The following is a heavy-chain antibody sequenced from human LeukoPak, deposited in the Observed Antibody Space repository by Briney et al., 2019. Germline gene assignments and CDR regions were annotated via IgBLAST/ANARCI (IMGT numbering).Heavy chain of an antibody. CDR2: IYPGDSDT. J-gene: IGHJ4*02. CDR3: ARLDSSGYDRTHFDY. Sequence: GESLKISCKGSGSSFTSYWIGWVRQMPGKGLEWMGIIYPGDSDTRYSPSFQGQVTISADKSISTAYLQWSSLKASDTAMYYCARLDSSGYDRTHFDYWGQGTLVTVSS. V-gene: IGHV5-51*01. CDR1: GSSFTSYW. D-gene: IGHD3-22*01.